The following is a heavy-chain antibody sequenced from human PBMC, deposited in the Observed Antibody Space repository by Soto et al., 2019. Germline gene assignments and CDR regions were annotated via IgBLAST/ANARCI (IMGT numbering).Heavy chain of an antibody. CDR3: VRDGTKTLRDWFDP. Sequence: SETLSLTCTVSGASISGFYWSWIRKSAGKGLEWIGRIYATRTTDYNPSLKSRVMMSVDTSKKQFSLKLRSVTAADTAVYYCVRDGTKTLRDWFDPWGQGISVTVSS. D-gene: IGHD1-1*01. J-gene: IGHJ5*02. V-gene: IGHV4-4*07. CDR1: GASISGFY. CDR2: IYATRTT.